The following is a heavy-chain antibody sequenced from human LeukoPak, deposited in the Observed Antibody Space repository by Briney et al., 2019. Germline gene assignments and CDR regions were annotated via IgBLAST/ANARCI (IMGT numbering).Heavy chain of an antibody. D-gene: IGHD6-6*01. J-gene: IGHJ4*02. CDR2: IWYDGSNK. Sequence: GGSLRLSCAASGFTFSSYGMHWVRQAPGKGLEWVAVIWYDGSNKYYADSVKGRFTISRDNSKDTLYLQMNSLRAEDTAVYYFARADITALVDDFDYWGQGTLVTVSS. CDR1: GFTFSSYG. CDR3: ARADITALVDDFDY. V-gene: IGHV3-33*01.